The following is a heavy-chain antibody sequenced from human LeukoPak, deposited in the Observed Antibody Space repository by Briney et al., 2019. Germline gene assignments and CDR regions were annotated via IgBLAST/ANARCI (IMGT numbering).Heavy chain of an antibody. CDR1: RFQFSSYA. CDR3: ARGDDSGYYDYFDY. J-gene: IGHJ4*02. D-gene: IGHD3-22*01. V-gene: IGHV3-23*01. CDR2: ISGSGGST. Sequence: GGSLRLSCVASRFQFSSYAMSWVRQAPGKGLEWVSVISGSGGSTYYADSVKGRFTISRDFSKNTVFLHMNSLRAEDTAMYYCARGDDSGYYDYFDYWGQGALVTVSS.